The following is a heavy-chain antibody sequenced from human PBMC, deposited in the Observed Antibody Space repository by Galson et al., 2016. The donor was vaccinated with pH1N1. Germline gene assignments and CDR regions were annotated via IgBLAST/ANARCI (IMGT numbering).Heavy chain of an antibody. CDR1: GDSVSSNSAA. CDR3: ARSEYYYDSSGYRHDTFDI. D-gene: IGHD3-22*01. Sequence: CAISGDSVSSNSAAWNWIRQSPSRGLEWLGRTCYRSKWYNDYGVSVKSRITINPGTSKNQFSLQLNSVTPEDTAVYYCARSEYYYDSSGYRHDTFDIWGQGPTVTVSS. CDR2: TCYRSKWYN. J-gene: IGHJ3*02. V-gene: IGHV6-1*01.